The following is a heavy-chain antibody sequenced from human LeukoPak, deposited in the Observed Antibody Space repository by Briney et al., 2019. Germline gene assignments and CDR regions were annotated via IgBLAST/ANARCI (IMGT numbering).Heavy chain of an antibody. D-gene: IGHD5-24*01. Sequence: SETLSLTCAVSGGPISSSNWWSWVRQPPGKGLEWIGEIYHSGSTNYNPSLKSRVTISVDTSKNQFSLNLTSVTAADTAVYYCARDKGGDGYNWLHWGQGTLVTVSS. CDR1: GGPISSSNW. CDR2: IYHSGST. J-gene: IGHJ4*02. V-gene: IGHV4-4*02. CDR3: ARDKGGDGYNWLH.